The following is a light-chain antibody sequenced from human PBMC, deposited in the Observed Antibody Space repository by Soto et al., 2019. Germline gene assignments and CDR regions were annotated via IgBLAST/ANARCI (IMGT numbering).Light chain of an antibody. V-gene: IGLV2-14*01. CDR1: SSDVGGYNY. CDR2: DVT. J-gene: IGLJ1*01. Sequence: DLNQPASVSGSPGQSITISCTGTSSDVGGYNYVSWYQQYPGKAPKVMIYDVTNRPSGVSNRFSGSRSGNTASLTISGLQAEDEADSYCSSITTSSTHVVRPGTKVPV. CDR3: SSITTSSTHV.